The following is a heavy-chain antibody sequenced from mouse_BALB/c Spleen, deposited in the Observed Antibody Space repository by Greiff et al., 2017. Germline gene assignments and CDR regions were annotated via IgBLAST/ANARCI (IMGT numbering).Heavy chain of an antibody. CDR1: GFTFSSYA. J-gene: IGHJ2*01. Sequence: EVQGVESGGGLVKPGGSLKLSCAASGFTFSSYAMSWVRQTPEKRLEWVASISSGGSTYYPDSVKGRFTISRDTARNILYLQMSSLRSEDTAMYYCARVYGEGYFDYWGQGTTLTVSS. CDR3: ARVYGEGYFDY. V-gene: IGHV5-6-5*01. CDR2: ISSGGST. D-gene: IGHD2-13*01.